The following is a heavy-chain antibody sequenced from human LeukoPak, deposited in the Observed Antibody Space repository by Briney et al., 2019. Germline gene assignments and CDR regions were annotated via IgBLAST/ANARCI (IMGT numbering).Heavy chain of an antibody. D-gene: IGHD5-24*01. CDR2: IYWNDVK. CDR3: ARNPPGYNECAFDS. Sequence: ESGPTLVNPTQTLALTCTFSGFSLTDHRVAVGWIRQPPGKALEWLALIYWNDVKRYSPSLKSRLTLTKDTSRNQVVLTMTNVVPVDTATYYCARNPPGYNECAFDSWGQGTLVTVSS. J-gene: IGHJ4*02. CDR1: GFSLTDHRVA. V-gene: IGHV2-5*01.